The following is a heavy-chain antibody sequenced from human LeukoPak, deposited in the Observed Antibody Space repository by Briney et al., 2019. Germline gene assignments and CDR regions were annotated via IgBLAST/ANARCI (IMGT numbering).Heavy chain of an antibody. Sequence: ASVKVSCKASGYTFTRYGISWVRQAPGQRLEWMGWINTGNGNTKYSQKFQGRVTVTRDTSASTAYMELSSLRSEDTAVYYCARVNSFEVGSYGYFDYWGQGTLVTVSS. CDR3: ARVNSFEVGSYGYFDY. V-gene: IGHV1-3*04. CDR1: GYTFTRYG. J-gene: IGHJ4*02. D-gene: IGHD1-26*01. CDR2: INTGNGNT.